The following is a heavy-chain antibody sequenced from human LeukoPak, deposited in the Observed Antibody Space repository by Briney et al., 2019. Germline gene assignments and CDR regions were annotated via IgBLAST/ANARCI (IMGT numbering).Heavy chain of an antibody. V-gene: IGHV4-59*01. CDR2: IYYSGST. Sequence: SETLTLTCTVSGGSISSYYWSWIRQPPGKGLEWIGYIYYSGSTNYNPSLKSRVTISVDTSKNQFSLKLSSVTAADTAVYYCARSPYNWFDPWGQGTLVTVSS. J-gene: IGHJ5*02. CDR3: ARSPYNWFDP. CDR1: GGSISSYY.